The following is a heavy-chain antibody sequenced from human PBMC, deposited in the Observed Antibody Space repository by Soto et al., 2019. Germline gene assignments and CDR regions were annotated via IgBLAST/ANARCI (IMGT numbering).Heavy chain of an antibody. CDR2: IYYSGNT. V-gene: IGHV4-39*07. CDR1: GGSISSPSHY. D-gene: IGHD3-10*01. CDR3: ARSLLTRIRGATIPYYSVMDV. Sequence: SETLSLTCIVSGGSISSPSHYWGWIRQPPGKGLEWIGSIYYSGNTYYNPSLKSRVTISLDRSQNQFSLKLESVSAADTAVYYCARSLLTRIRGATIPYYSVMDVWGQGTTVTVSS. J-gene: IGHJ6*02.